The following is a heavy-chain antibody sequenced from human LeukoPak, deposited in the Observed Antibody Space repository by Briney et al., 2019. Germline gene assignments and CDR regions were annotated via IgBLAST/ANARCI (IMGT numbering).Heavy chain of an antibody. CDR3: ARHGVAAAVDAWYFDF. J-gene: IGHJ2*01. V-gene: IGHV4-59*01. Sequence: SETLSLTCTVSGDSIRSYYWSWIRQPPGKGLEWIGYLYYSGSTNYNPSLKSRVTISVDTSKNQFSLKLSSVTAADTAVYYCARHGVAAAVDAWYFDFWGRGTLVTVSS. CDR1: GDSIRSYY. CDR2: LYYSGST. D-gene: IGHD6-13*01.